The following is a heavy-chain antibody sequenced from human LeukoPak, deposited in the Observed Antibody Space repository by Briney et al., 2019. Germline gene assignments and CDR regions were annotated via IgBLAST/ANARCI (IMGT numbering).Heavy chain of an antibody. CDR2: INHSGST. D-gene: IGHD6-13*01. Sequence: SETLSLTCAVYGGSFSGYYWSWIRQPPGKGLEWIGEINHSGSTNYNPSLKSRVTISVDTSKNQFSLKLSSVTAADTAVYYCARRGGSSWYRIHYWGQGTLATVSS. J-gene: IGHJ4*02. CDR1: GGSFSGYY. CDR3: ARRGGSSWYRIHY. V-gene: IGHV4-34*01.